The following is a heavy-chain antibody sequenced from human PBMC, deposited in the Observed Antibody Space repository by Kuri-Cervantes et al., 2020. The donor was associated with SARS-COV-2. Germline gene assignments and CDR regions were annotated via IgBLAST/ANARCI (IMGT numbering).Heavy chain of an antibody. V-gene: IGHV3-21*01. CDR1: GFTFSCYS. CDR3: ARAGSSGWYWFDP. D-gene: IGHD6-19*01. CDR2: ISNSSSYI. J-gene: IGHJ5*02. Sequence: GESLKISFAASGFTFSCYSMNWVRQAPGKGRERVSSISNSSSYIYYVDAVNGRFTISRENAKNSLYLQMNSLSAEDTAVYFCARAGSSGWYWFDPWGQGTLVTVSS.